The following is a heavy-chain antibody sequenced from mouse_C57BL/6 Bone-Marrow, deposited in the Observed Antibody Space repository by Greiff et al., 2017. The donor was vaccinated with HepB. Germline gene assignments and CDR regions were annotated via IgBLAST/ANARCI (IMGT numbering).Heavy chain of an antibody. J-gene: IGHJ2*01. V-gene: IGHV5-12*01. Sequence: EVQRVESGGGLVQPGGSLKLSCAASGFTFSDYYMYWVRQTPEKRLEWVAYISNGGGSTYYPDTVKGRFTISRDNAKNTLYLQMSRLKSEDTAMYYCARQRGILRGYFDYWGQGTTLTVSS. CDR3: ARQRGILRGYFDY. D-gene: IGHD1-1*01. CDR1: GFTFSDYY. CDR2: ISNGGGST.